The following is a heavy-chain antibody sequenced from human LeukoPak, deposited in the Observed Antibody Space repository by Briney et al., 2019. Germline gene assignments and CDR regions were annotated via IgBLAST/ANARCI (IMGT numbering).Heavy chain of an antibody. V-gene: IGHV3-23*01. D-gene: IGHD3-3*01. CDR2: ISGSGGST. CDR1: GFTFSSYA. J-gene: IGHJ4*02. Sequence: PGGSLRLSCTACGFTFSSYAMSWVRQAPGKGLEWVSAISGSGGSTYYADSVKGRFTISRDNSKNTLYLQMNSLRAEDTAVYYCAKDSFGVVTLPFDYWGQGTLVTVSS. CDR3: AKDSFGVVTLPFDY.